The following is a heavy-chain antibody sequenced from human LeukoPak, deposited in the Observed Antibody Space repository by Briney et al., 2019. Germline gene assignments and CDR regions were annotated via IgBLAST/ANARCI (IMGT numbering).Heavy chain of an antibody. V-gene: IGHV4-39*01. CDR1: GGSISSSSYY. D-gene: IGHD3-22*01. CDR2: IYYSGST. CDR3: ANTMIVAGSYYFDY. J-gene: IGHJ4*02. Sequence: SETLSLTCTVSGGSISSSSYYWGWIRQPPGKGLEWIGSIYYSGSTYYNPSLKSRVTISVDTSKNQFSLKLSSVTAADTAVYYCANTMIVAGSYYFDYWGQGTLVTVSS.